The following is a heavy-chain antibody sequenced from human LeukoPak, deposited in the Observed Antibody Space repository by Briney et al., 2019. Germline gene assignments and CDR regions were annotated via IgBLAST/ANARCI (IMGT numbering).Heavy chain of an antibody. J-gene: IGHJ4*02. CDR3: AREDVDTAMVYPFDY. CDR2: INPNSGGT. CDR1: GYTFTGYY. Sequence: ASVKVSCKASGYTFTGYYMHLVRQAPGQGLEWMGWINPNSGGTNYAQKFQGRVTMTRDTSISTAYMELSRLRSDDTAVYYCAREDVDTAMVYPFDYWGQGTLVTVSS. D-gene: IGHD5-18*01. V-gene: IGHV1-2*02.